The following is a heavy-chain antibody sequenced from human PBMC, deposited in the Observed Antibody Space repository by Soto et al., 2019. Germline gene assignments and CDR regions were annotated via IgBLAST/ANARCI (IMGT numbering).Heavy chain of an antibody. Sequence: SVKVSCKASGGTFSSYAISWVRQAPGQGLEWMGGIIPIFGTANYAQKFQGRVTITADESTSTAYMELSSLRSEDTAVYYYARVSTIAVAGTLDYWGQGTLVTVSS. V-gene: IGHV1-69*13. CDR1: GGTFSSYA. D-gene: IGHD6-19*01. CDR2: IIPIFGTA. J-gene: IGHJ4*02. CDR3: ARVSTIAVAGTLDY.